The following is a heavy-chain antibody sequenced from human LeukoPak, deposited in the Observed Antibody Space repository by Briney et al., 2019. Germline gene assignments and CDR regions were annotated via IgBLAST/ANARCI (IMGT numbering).Heavy chain of an antibody. J-gene: IGHJ6*03. Sequence: ASVKVSCKASGYTFISYGISWVRQAPGQGLEWMGWISAYKANTNYAQKLQGRVTMTTDTSTSTAYMELRSLRSDNTAVYYCARDLADTAMANYYMDVWGKGTTVTVSS. CDR3: ARDLADTAMANYYMDV. CDR1: GYTFISYG. V-gene: IGHV1-18*01. D-gene: IGHD5-18*01. CDR2: ISAYKANT.